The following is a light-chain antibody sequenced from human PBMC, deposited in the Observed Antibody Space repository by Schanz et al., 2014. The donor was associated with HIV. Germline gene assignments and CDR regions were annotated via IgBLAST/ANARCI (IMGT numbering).Light chain of an antibody. CDR1: ESVSSSL. V-gene: IGKV3-20*01. Sequence: EIVLTQSPGTLSLSPGERATLSCRASESVSSSLLAWYQQTPGQAPRLLIYGASSRATGIPDRFSGSGSGTDFTLTISRLEPEDFAVYYCQQYGNSPLTFGGGTKVEIK. J-gene: IGKJ4*01. CDR3: QQYGNSPLT. CDR2: GAS.